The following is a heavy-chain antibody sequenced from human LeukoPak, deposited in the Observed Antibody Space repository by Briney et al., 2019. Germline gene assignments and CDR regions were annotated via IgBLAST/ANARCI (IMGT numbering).Heavy chain of an antibody. V-gene: IGHV3-7*04. CDR2: IKQDGNEK. D-gene: IGHD5-12*01. CDR1: GFTFSNYW. J-gene: IGHJ4*02. Sequence: GGSLRLSCAASGFTFSNYWMTWVRQAPGKGLEWVANIKQDGNEKYHVDSVKGRFTISRDNAKNSLYLQMNSLRAEDAAVYYCARDRLASTYWGQGTLVTVYS. CDR3: ARDRLASTY.